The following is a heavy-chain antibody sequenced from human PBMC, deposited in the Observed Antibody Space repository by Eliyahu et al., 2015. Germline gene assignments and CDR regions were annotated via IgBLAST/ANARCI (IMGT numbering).Heavy chain of an antibody. Sequence: GKGLEWVSTISGSGGSTYYADSVKGRFTISRDNSKNTLYLQMNSLRAEDTAVYYCAKDVKWFGELFPGYYFDYWGQGTLVTVSS. CDR3: AKDVKWFGELFPGYYFDY. D-gene: IGHD3-10*01. V-gene: IGHV3-23*01. CDR2: ISGSGGST. J-gene: IGHJ4*02.